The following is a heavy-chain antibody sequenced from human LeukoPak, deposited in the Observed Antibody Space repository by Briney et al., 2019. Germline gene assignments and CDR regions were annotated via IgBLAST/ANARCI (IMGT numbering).Heavy chain of an antibody. CDR3: ARLNDDFWSVFQSE. CDR2: INHSGST. J-gene: IGHJ4*01. D-gene: IGHD3-3*01. CDR1: GGSVSRYY. V-gene: IGHV4-34*01. Sequence: PSETLSLTCPVYGGSVSRYYWSWIRQPPGKGLEWIGEINHSGSTNYNPSLKSRVTISVDTSKNQFSLKLSSVTAADTAVYYCARLNDDFWSVFQSEWGQGTLVTVSS.